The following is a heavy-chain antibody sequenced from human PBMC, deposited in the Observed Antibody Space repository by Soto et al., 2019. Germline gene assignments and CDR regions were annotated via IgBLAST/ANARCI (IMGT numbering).Heavy chain of an antibody. CDR1: GCTFSSYA. CDR3: AKGVGYSGSYYSSR. D-gene: IGHD1-26*01. V-gene: IGHV3-23*01. J-gene: IGHJ4*02. CDR2: ISGSGGST. Sequence: PGGSLRLSCAASGCTFSSYAMSWVRQAPGKGLEWVSAISGSGGSTYYADSVKGRFTISRDNSKNTLYLQMNSLRAEDTAVYYCAKGVGYSGSYYSSRWGQGTLVTVSS.